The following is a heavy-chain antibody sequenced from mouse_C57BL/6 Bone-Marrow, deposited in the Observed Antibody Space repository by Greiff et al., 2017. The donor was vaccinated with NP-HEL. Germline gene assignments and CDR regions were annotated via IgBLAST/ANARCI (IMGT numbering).Heavy chain of an antibody. CDR2: IYPGSGNT. CDR1: GYSFTSYY. Sequence: VQLQQSGPELVKPGASVKISCKASGYSFTSYYIHWVKQRPGQGLEWIGWIYPGSGNTKYNEKFKGKATLTADTSSSTAYMQLSSLTSEDSAVYYCARWLLRLAWFAYWGQGTLVTVSA. V-gene: IGHV1-66*01. J-gene: IGHJ3*01. D-gene: IGHD2-3*01. CDR3: ARWLLRLAWFAY.